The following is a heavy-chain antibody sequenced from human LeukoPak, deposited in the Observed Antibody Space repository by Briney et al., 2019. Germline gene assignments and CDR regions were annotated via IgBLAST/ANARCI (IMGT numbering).Heavy chain of an antibody. CDR1: GFTFSDNY. CDR3: ARDPPGSRTSFNWFDP. D-gene: IGHD2-2*01. V-gene: IGHV3-11*01. J-gene: IGHJ5*02. Sequence: GGSLRLSCAASGFTFSDNYMTWIRQAPGKGLEWLSHISGSGSTTYYADSVKGRFTISRDNGKNSLYLQMNSLRAEDTAVYYCARDPPGSRTSFNWFDPWGQGTRVTVSS. CDR2: ISGSGSTT.